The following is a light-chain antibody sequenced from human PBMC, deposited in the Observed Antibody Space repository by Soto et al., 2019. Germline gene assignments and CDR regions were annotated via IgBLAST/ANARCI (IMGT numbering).Light chain of an antibody. V-gene: IGKV3-15*01. J-gene: IGKJ1*01. Sequence: MIMTHSPSTFSLSPVERVTLSCRTSHSVNSHVAWYQQKPGQAPRLLLYGASTRATGIPARFSGSGSGTEFTLTISSLQSEDFAVYYCQQYNNWPTFGQGTKVDIK. CDR2: GAS. CDR3: QQYNNWPT. CDR1: HSVNSH.